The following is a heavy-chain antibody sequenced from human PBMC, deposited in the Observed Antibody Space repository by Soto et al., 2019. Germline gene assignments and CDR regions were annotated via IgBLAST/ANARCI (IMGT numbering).Heavy chain of an antibody. CDR1: GFTVSSNY. CDR3: ARALSVAGTYYYYYGMDV. CDR2: IYSGGST. Sequence: EVQLVESGGGLIQPGGSLRLSCAASGFTVSSNYMSWVRQAPGKGLEWVSVIYSGGSTYYADSMKGRFTISRDNSKNTLYLQMNSLRAEDTAVYYCARALSVAGTYYYYYGMDVWGQGTTVTVSS. J-gene: IGHJ6*02. D-gene: IGHD6-19*01. V-gene: IGHV3-53*01.